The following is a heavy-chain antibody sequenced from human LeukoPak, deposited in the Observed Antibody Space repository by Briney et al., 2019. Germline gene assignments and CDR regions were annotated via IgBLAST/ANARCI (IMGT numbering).Heavy chain of an antibody. CDR2: ISSSSSYI. CDR1: GFTFGSYS. Sequence: GGSLRLSCAASGFTFGSYSMNWVRQAPGKGLEWVSSISSSSSYIYYADSVKGRFTISRDNAKNSLYLQMNSLRAEDTAVYYCARDPGGSYYWAPYYFDYWGQGTLVTVSS. CDR3: ARDPGGSYYWAPYYFDY. D-gene: IGHD1-26*01. V-gene: IGHV3-21*01. J-gene: IGHJ4*02.